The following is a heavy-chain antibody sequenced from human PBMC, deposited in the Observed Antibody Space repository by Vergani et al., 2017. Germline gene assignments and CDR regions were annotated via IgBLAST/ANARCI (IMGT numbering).Heavy chain of an antibody. Sequence: QVQLVQSGAEVKKPGSSVKVSCKASGGTFSSYTISWVRQAPGQGLEWMGRIIPILGIANYAQKFQGRVTITADKSTSTAYMELSSLRTEDTAVYYCASGLGELSSIDYWGQGTLVTVSS. D-gene: IGHD3-16*02. J-gene: IGHJ4*02. CDR1: GGTFSSYT. V-gene: IGHV1-69*02. CDR2: IIPILGIA. CDR3: ASGLGELSSIDY.